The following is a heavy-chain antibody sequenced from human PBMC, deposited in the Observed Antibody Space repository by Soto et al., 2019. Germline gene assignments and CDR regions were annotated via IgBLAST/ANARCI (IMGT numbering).Heavy chain of an antibody. CDR1: GFTFSRYV. CDR3: ARDVFSCGDDYYDDY. CDR2: ISYDGDNK. D-gene: IGHD2-21*02. V-gene: IGHV3-30-3*01. Sequence: QVRLVESGGGVVQPGGSLTLSCAASGFTFSRYVMHWVRQAPGKGLEWVSFISYDGDNKYYADSVKGRFTISRDNSKNTQYQQMSSLRAEDTAVYYCARDVFSCGDDYYDDYWGQGTLVTVSS. J-gene: IGHJ4*02.